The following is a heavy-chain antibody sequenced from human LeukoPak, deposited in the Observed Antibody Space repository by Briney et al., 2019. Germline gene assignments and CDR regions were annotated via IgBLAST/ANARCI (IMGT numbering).Heavy chain of an antibody. Sequence: SEALSLTXTVSGGSISSYYWSWIRQPPGKGLEWIGYIYYSGSTNYNPSLKSRVTISVDTSKNQFSLKLSSVTAADTAVYYCARGYYAFDIWSQGTMVTVSS. CDR1: GGSISSYY. CDR3: ARGYYAFDI. D-gene: IGHD1-1*01. CDR2: IYYSGST. V-gene: IGHV4-59*01. J-gene: IGHJ3*02.